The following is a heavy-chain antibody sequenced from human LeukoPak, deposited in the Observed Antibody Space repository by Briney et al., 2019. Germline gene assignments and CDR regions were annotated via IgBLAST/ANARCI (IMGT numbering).Heavy chain of an antibody. CDR3: ASHQGDYGHNPYWYFDL. CDR2: IYYSGST. J-gene: IGHJ2*01. D-gene: IGHD4-17*01. CDR1: GGSISSSSYY. Sequence: SEALSLTCTVSGGSISSSSYYWGWIRQPPGKGLEWIGSIYYSGSTYYNPSLKSRVTISVDTSKNQFSLKLSSVTAADTAVYYCASHQGDYGHNPYWYFDLWGRGTLVTVSS. V-gene: IGHV4-39*07.